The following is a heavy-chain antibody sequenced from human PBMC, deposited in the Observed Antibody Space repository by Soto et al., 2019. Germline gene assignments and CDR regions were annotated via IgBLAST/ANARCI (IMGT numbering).Heavy chain of an antibody. J-gene: IGHJ5*02. Sequence: QVQLEQSGAEVKKPGASVKVSCKASAYIFTDYYIHWVRQAPGQGLEWMGWIIPNNGGTKYAQKFQVRVTMTRDTSITTAYMDLSRLRSDDTAVYYCARGTFDTSGNYFAGWFGPWGQGTLVTVSS. CDR3: ARGTFDTSGNYFAGWFGP. D-gene: IGHD3-22*01. CDR2: IIPNNGGT. CDR1: AYIFTDYY. V-gene: IGHV1-2*02.